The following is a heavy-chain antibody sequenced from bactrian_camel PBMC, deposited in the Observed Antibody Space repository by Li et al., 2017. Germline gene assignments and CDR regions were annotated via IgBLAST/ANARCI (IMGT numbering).Heavy chain of an antibody. D-gene: IGHD4*01. CDR1: GFTFSNTE. CDR3: AMSFQLPCLGSDERAYDS. J-gene: IGHJ6*01. CDR2: ISESGGQT. Sequence: VQLVESGGGLVQPGGSLRLSCAASGFTFSNTEMSWVRQAPGKGLEWVSGISESGGQTSYADSVKGRFTISRDNSKNTLYLQMDSLQPEDTAMYFCAMSFQLPCLGSDERAYDSWGQGTQVTVS. V-gene: IGHV3S40*01.